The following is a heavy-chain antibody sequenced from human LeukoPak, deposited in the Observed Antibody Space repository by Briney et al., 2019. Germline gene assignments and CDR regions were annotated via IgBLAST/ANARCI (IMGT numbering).Heavy chain of an antibody. Sequence: GXFXGYYWSWIRQPPGXGLEWIGEINHSGSTYYNPSLKSRVTISVDTSKNHFSLKLSSVTAADTAVYYCAXXFRXGXDXXSGYYXXXXFDYWGQGXLVTVSP. CDR1: GXFXGYY. V-gene: IGHV4-34*01. J-gene: IGHJ4*02. CDR3: AXXFRXGXDXXSGYYXXXXFDY. D-gene: IGHD3-3*01. CDR2: INHSGST.